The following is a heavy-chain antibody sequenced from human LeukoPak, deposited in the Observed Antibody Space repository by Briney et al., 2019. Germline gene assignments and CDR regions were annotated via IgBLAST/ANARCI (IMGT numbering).Heavy chain of an antibody. CDR1: GYTFTSYD. Sequence: ASVTVSFTASGYTFTSYDINWVRQATGQGLEWLGWMNPNSGNTGYAQKFQGRVTMTRNTSISTAYMELSSLRSEDTAVYYCARVLRMGSGSYVYYYYGMDVWGQGTTVTVSS. D-gene: IGHD3-10*01. CDR2: MNPNSGNT. CDR3: ARVLRMGSGSYVYYYYGMDV. V-gene: IGHV1-8*01. J-gene: IGHJ6*02.